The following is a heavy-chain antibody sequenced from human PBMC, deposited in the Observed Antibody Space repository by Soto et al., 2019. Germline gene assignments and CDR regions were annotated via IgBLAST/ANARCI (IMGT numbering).Heavy chain of an antibody. Sequence: VSLRKMPGKGLEWMGIIYPGDSDTRYSPSFQGQVTISADKSISTAYLQWSSLKASDTAMYYFARPPADVDYGAFDIGGQVTMVTV. V-gene: IGHV5-51*01. D-gene: IGHD4-17*01. CDR2: IYPGDSDT. CDR3: ARPPADVDYGAFDI. J-gene: IGHJ3*02.